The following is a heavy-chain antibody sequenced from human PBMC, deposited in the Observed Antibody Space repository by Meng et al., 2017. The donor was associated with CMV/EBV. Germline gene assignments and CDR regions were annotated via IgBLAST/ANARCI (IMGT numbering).Heavy chain of an antibody. V-gene: IGHV1-46*01. D-gene: IGHD6-13*01. Sequence: ASVKVSCKASGYTFTSYYMHWVRQAPGQGLEWMGIINPSGGSTSYAQKFQGRVTMTRDTSTSTVYMELSSLRSEDTAVYYCVTHPKGAAGTVDYWGQGTLVTVSS. CDR3: VTHPKGAAGTVDY. J-gene: IGHJ4*02. CDR1: GYTFTSYY. CDR2: INPSGGST.